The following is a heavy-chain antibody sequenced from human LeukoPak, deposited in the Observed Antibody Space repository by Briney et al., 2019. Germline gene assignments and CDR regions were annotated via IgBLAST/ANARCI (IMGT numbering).Heavy chain of an antibody. V-gene: IGHV6-1*01. CDR3: ARNVGTTGWHTFDY. J-gene: IGHJ4*02. CDR1: GDSVSSNNGA. CDR2: TYYRSKWYN. Sequence: SQTLSLTCAISGDSVSSNNGAWNWIRQSPSRGLEWLGRTYYRSKWYNDYAESLISRITISPVTSKNQFSLQLYSVTPEDTAVYYCARNVGTTGWHTFDYWGQGTLVTVST. D-gene: IGHD3-9*01.